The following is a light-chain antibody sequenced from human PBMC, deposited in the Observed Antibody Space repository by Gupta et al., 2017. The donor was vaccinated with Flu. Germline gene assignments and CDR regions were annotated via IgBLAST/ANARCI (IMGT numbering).Light chain of an antibody. CDR1: QSLTIN. CDR2: GAS. CDR3: QQYDRWPWT. J-gene: IGKJ1*01. V-gene: IGKV3-15*01. Sequence: PATLSLSPGERAALSCRASQSLTINMAWFQQKPGQPPRLLMSGASNRATGVPARFRGSGYGTDFTLTITSLQSEDFAVYYCQQYDRWPWTLGQGTRVEIK.